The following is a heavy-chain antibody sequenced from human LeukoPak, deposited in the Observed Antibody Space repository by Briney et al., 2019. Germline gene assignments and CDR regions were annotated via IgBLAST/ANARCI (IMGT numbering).Heavy chain of an antibody. D-gene: IGHD5-12*01. J-gene: IGHJ6*03. CDR1: GYTFTGYY. CDR3: ARHRGGYDYYYYYMDV. Sequence: GASVKVSCKASGYTFTGYYMHWVRQAPGQGLEWMGWINPNSGGTNYAQKFQGRVTMTRDTSISTAYMELSRLRSDDTAVHYCARHRGGYDYYYYYMDVWGKGTTVTVSS. V-gene: IGHV1-2*02. CDR2: INPNSGGT.